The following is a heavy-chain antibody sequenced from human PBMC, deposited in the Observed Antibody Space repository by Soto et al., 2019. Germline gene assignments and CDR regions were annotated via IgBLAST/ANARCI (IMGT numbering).Heavy chain of an antibody. V-gene: IGHV3-23*01. D-gene: IGHD1-1*01. CDR1: GFTFSSYA. Sequence: GESLKISCAASGFTFSSYAMSWVRQAPGKGLEWVSAISGSGGSTYYADSVKGRFTISRDNSKNTLYLQMNSLRAEDTAVYYCAKELERRGTNAFDIWGQGTMVTVSS. CDR2: ISGSGGST. CDR3: AKELERRGTNAFDI. J-gene: IGHJ3*02.